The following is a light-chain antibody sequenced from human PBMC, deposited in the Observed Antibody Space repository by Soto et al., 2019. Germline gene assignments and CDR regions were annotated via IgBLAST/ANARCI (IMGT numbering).Light chain of an antibody. Sequence: QSALTQPASVSGSPGQSITISCTGTSSDVGGYNYVSWYQQHPGKAPKLMIYEVSNRPSGVSNRFSGSKSGNTASLTISGLQAEDEAVYYCSSYTSSSSPDVFGTGTKVTVL. J-gene: IGLJ1*01. CDR2: EVS. CDR3: SSYTSSSSPDV. V-gene: IGLV2-14*01. CDR1: SSDVGGYNY.